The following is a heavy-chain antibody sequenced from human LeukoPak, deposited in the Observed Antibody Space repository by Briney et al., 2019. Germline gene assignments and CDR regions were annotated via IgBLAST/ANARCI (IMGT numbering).Heavy chain of an antibody. D-gene: IGHD1-26*01. CDR3: AREMGALDY. CDR1: GGSVSSGSYY. V-gene: IGHV4-61*01. CDR2: IYYSGST. Sequence: PSETLSLTCTVSGGSVSSGSYYWSWIRQPPGKGLEWIGYIYYSGSTNYNPSLKSRVTISVDTSKNQFSLKLSSVTAADTAVYYCAREMGALDYWGQGTLVTVSS. J-gene: IGHJ4*02.